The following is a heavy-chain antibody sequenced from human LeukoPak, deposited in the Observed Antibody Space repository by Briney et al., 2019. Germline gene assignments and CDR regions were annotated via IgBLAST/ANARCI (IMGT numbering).Heavy chain of an antibody. V-gene: IGHV1-3*01. Sequence: ASVKVSCKASGYTFTDYGVTWVRQAPGQGLEWVGWINAGNGNTKYSQKFQGRVTITRDTSASTAYMELSSLRSEDTAVYYCAREIGPCSGGSCYEDYWGQGTLVTVSS. CDR2: INAGNGNT. CDR1: GYTFTDYG. CDR3: AREIGPCSGGSCYEDY. D-gene: IGHD2-15*01. J-gene: IGHJ4*02.